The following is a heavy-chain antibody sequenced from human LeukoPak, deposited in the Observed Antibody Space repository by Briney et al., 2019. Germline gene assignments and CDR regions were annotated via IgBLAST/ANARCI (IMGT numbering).Heavy chain of an antibody. J-gene: IGHJ4*02. CDR2: INHSGST. V-gene: IGHV4-34*01. CDR3: ARVGDSSGWYRGDHSDN. Sequence: SETLSLTCAVYGGSFSGYYWSWIRQPPGKGLEWIGEINHSGSTNYNPSLKSRVTISVDTSKNQFSLKLSSVTAADTAVYYCARVGDSSGWYRGDHSDNWGQGTLVTVSS. D-gene: IGHD6-19*01. CDR1: GGSFSGYY.